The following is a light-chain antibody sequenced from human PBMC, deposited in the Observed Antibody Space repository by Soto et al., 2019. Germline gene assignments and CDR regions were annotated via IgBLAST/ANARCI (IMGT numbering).Light chain of an antibody. CDR2: AAS. V-gene: IGKV3-11*01. CDR1: QSVSNY. J-gene: IGKJ4*01. CDR3: QHRSCWPSPT. Sequence: EIVLTQSPATLSSSPGESATLSCRASQSVSNYLAWYQHKPGQAPRLLIYAASNRATGIPARFSGSGSGTDFTLTISSLEPEDFAVYYCQHRSCWPSPTFGGGTKVEIK.